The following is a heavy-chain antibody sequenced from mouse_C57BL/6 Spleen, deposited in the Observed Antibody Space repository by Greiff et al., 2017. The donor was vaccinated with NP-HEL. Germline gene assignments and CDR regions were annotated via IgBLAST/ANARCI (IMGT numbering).Heavy chain of an antibody. D-gene: IGHD2-4*01. Sequence: EVQLVESGGGLVQPKGSLKLSCAASGFTFNTYAMHWVRQAPGKGLEWVARIRSKSSNYATYYADSVKDRFTISRDDSQSMLYLQMNNLKTEDTAMYYCVREGGDQIYYDYLVAYWGQGTLVTVSA. J-gene: IGHJ3*01. CDR3: VREGGDQIYYDYLVAY. CDR2: IRSKSSNYAT. V-gene: IGHV10-3*01. CDR1: GFTFNTYA.